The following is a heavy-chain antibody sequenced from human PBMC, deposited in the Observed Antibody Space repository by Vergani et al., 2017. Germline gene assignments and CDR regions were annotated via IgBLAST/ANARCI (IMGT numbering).Heavy chain of an antibody. D-gene: IGHD3-10*01. CDR2: IYTSGST. V-gene: IGHV4-61*02. CDR1: GGSISSGSYY. J-gene: IGHJ4*02. CDR3: AGGGRGGFDC. Sequence: QVQLQESGPGLVKPSQTLSLTCTVSGGSISSGSYYWSWIRQPAGRGLEWIGRIYTSGSTNYNPSLKSRVTISVDTSKNQFSLKLSSVTAADTAVYYCAGGGRGGFDCWGQGSLVTVSS.